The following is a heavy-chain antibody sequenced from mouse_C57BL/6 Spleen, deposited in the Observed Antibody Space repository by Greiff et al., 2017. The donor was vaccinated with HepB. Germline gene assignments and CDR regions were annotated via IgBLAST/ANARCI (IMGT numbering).Heavy chain of an antibody. J-gene: IGHJ2*01. CDR2: IDPSDSYT. V-gene: IGHV1-69*01. Sequence: QVQLQQPGAELVMPGASVKLSCKASGYTFTSYWMHWVKQRPGQGLEWIGEIDPSDSYTNYNQKFKGKSTLTVDKSSSTAYMQLSSLTSEDSAVYYCARRSILFDYWGPGTTLTVSS. CDR1: GYTFTSYW. CDR3: ARRSILFDY. D-gene: IGHD2-10*02.